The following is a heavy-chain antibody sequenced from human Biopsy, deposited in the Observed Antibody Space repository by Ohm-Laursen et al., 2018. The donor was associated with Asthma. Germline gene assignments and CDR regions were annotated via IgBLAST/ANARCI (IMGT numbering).Heavy chain of an antibody. J-gene: IGHJ4*02. Sequence: GSSVKVSCKISGYTFTDLSMHWVRQAPGQGLEWMGGHDPEEGGTVNARRFQGRVTMTEDTSTSTAYMELSSLSSDDTAVYYCASVFPKDYVRYSFQFWGQGTLVTVSS. V-gene: IGHV1-24*01. D-gene: IGHD5-18*01. CDR3: ASVFPKDYVRYSFQF. CDR1: GYTFTDLS. CDR2: HDPEEGGT.